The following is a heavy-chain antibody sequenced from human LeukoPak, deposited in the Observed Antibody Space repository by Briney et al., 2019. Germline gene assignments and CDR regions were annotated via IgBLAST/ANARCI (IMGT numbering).Heavy chain of an antibody. V-gene: IGHV3-21*01. CDR3: ARDCGGDCPYAFDI. J-gene: IGHJ3*02. D-gene: IGHD2-21*02. CDR1: GFSFTTYW. CDR2: ISSSSYI. Sequence: GSLRLSCAASGFSFTTYWMGWVRQAPGKGLEWVSSISSSSYIYYADSVKGRFTISRDNAKNPLYLQMNSLRAEDTAVYYGARDCGGDCPYAFDIWGQGTMVTVSS.